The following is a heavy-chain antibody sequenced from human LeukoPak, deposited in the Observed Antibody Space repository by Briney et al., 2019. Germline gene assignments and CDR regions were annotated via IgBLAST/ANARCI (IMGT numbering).Heavy chain of an antibody. CDR3: ARDYYDSRGEAFDI. V-gene: IGHV4-59*11. CDR1: GGSIGSHY. J-gene: IGHJ3*02. CDR2: VFYSGTT. Sequence: SETLSLTCTVSGGSIGSHYWSWIRQPPGSGLEWVGYVFYSGTTNYNPSLKSRVTISVDTSKNQFPLKLSSVTAADTAVYYCARDYYDSRGEAFDIWGLGTMVTVSS. D-gene: IGHD3-22*01.